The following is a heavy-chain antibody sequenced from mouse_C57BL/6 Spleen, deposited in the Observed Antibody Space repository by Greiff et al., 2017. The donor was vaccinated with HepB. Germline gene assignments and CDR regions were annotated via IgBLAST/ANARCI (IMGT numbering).Heavy chain of an antibody. J-gene: IGHJ4*01. V-gene: IGHV1-4*01. D-gene: IGHD2-1*01. CDR1: GYTFTSYT. CDR3: AISTNYGTLRYAMDY. CDR2: INPSSGYT. Sequence: VQLQQSGAELARPGASVKMSCKASGYTFTSYTMHWVKQRPGQGLEWIGYINPSSGYTKYNQKLKDKATLTAEKSASTAYMQLSSLTSEDSAVYYCAISTNYGTLRYAMDYWGQGTSVTVSS.